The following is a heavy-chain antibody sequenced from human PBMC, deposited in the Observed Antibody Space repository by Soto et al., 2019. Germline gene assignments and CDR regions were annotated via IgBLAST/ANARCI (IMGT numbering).Heavy chain of an antibody. D-gene: IGHD2-15*01. CDR2: IYHSGST. J-gene: IGHJ4*02. V-gene: IGHV4-39*07. CDR1: GGSISSSSYY. Sequence: SETLSLTCTVSGGSISSSSYYWGWIRQPPGKGLEWIGNIYHSGSTYYNPSLKSRVTISVDTSKNQFSLKLSSVTAADTAVYNCARAYGGNCFDYWGQGTLVTAPQ. CDR3: ARAYGGNCFDY.